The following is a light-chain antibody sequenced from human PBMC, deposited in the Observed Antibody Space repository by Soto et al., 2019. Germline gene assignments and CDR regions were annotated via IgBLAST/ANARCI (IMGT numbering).Light chain of an antibody. Sequence: QLVLTQPPSVSGAPGQRVTISCTGSSSNIGAGYDVHWYQQLPGTAPKLLIYGNSNRPSGVPDRFSRSKSGTSASLAITGLQAEDEADYYCQSYDSSLSGFVVFGGGTKLTVL. CDR2: GNS. V-gene: IGLV1-40*01. CDR3: QSYDSSLSGFVV. CDR1: SSNIGAGYD. J-gene: IGLJ2*01.